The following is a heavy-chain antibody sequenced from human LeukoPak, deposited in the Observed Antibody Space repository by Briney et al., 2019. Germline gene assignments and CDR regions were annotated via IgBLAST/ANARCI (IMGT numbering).Heavy chain of an antibody. D-gene: IGHD4-17*01. Sequence: PGGSLRLSCAASGFTFGSYAMSWVRQAPGKGLEWVSVISGNGGSTHYADSVKGRFTISRDNSKKTLYLQVNSLRAEDTAVYFCAKELTTERTPGVDSWGQGTLVTVSS. CDR3: AKELTTERTPGVDS. CDR1: GFTFGSYA. CDR2: ISGNGGST. J-gene: IGHJ4*02. V-gene: IGHV3-23*01.